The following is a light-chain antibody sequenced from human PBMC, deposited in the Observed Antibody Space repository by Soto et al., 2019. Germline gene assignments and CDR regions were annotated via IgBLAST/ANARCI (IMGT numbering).Light chain of an antibody. CDR1: QAIRTA. Sequence: IQRTQAPSSLGTSVGDSGTITCRASQAIRTALGWYQQKPGKSAKLLIYAAYTLQGGVTPRFSGSGSGTDFTLTISSLQPEDFATYYCLLDFSYFWAFGPGTKVEIK. CDR3: LLDFSYFWA. V-gene: IGKV1-6*01. J-gene: IGKJ4*01. CDR2: AAY.